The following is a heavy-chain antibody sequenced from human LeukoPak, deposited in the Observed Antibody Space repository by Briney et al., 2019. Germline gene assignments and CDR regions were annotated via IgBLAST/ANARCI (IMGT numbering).Heavy chain of an antibody. CDR1: GGSISSYY. J-gene: IGHJ5*02. CDR2: IYYSGST. Sequence: SETLSLTCTVSGGSISSYYWSWIRQPPGKGLEWIGYIYYSGSTNYNPSLKSRVTISVDTSRNQFSLKLSSVTAADTAVYYCARADSPAYNWFDPWGQGTLVTVSS. CDR3: ARADSPAYNWFDP. V-gene: IGHV4-59*01. D-gene: IGHD2-15*01.